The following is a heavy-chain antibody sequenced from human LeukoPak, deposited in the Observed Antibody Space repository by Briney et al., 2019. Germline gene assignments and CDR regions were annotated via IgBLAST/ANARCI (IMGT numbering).Heavy chain of an antibody. CDR3: ARVGGEADYTTGFDY. V-gene: IGHV4-59*01. D-gene: IGHD4-11*01. J-gene: IGHJ4*02. CDR1: GGSISSYY. Sequence: PSETLSLTCTVSGGSISSYYWSWIRQPPGKGLEWIGYIYYSGSTNYNPSLKGRVTISVDTSKNQFSLKLSSVTAADTAVYYCARVGGEADYTTGFDYWGQGTLVTVSS. CDR2: IYYSGST.